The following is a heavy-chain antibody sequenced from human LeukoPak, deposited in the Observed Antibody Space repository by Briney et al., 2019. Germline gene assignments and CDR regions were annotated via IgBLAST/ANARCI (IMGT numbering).Heavy chain of an antibody. Sequence: PSQTLSLTCTVSGGSISGGSYNWIWIRQPAGKGLDGIGRIYTSGSTNYNPSLKSRVTISVDTSKNQFSLKLSSVTAADTAVYYCARVTTGGYYNCWGQGTLVTVSS. V-gene: IGHV4-61*02. CDR3: ARVTTGGYYNC. CDR1: GGSISGGSYN. CDR2: IYTSGST. J-gene: IGHJ4*02. D-gene: IGHD3-22*01.